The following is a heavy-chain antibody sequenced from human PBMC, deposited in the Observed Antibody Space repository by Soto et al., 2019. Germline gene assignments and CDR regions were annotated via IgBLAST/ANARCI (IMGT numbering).Heavy chain of an antibody. J-gene: IGHJ5*02. CDR3: ARSYNWNGGNVDL. D-gene: IGHD1-1*01. V-gene: IGHV5-10-1*01. Sequence: GESLKISCQGSGYSFTSYWITWVRQVPGKGLQWMGRLDPRDSYSTYSPSFQGHVTISADKSTNTVYLQWSSLKASDTAMYFCARSYNWNGGNVDLWGQGTLVTVSS. CDR2: LDPRDSYS. CDR1: GYSFTSYW.